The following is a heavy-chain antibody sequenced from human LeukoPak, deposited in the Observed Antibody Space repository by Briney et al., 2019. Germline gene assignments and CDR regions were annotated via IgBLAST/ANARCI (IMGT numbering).Heavy chain of an antibody. CDR3: AREQWFRWEY. J-gene: IGHJ4*02. D-gene: IGHD3-22*01. CDR2: IPNDDSVT. Sequence: GGSLRLSCEASGFSVSNYYMVWVRQPPGKGLECISYIPNDDSVTYYADSVRGRLSVSRDSAKNSLSLQLNSLRAEDTAVYYCAREQWFRWEYWGQGILVTVSS. V-gene: IGHV3-11*01. CDR1: GFSVSNYY.